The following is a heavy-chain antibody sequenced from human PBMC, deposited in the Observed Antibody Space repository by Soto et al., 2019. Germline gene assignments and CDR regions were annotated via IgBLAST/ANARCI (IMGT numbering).Heavy chain of an antibody. CDR1: GYTFTSYY. CDR2: INPSGGST. CDR3: ARGLNYYDSSGYPSPDFDY. Sequence: SVKVSCKASGYTFTSYYMHWVRQAPGQGLEWMGIINPSGGSTSYAQKFQGRVTMTRDTSTSTVYMELSSLRSEDTAVYYCARGLNYYDSSGYPSPDFDYWGQGTLVTVSS. V-gene: IGHV1-46*03. J-gene: IGHJ4*02. D-gene: IGHD3-22*01.